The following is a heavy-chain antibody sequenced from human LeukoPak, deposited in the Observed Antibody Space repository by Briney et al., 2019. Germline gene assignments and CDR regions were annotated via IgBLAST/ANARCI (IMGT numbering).Heavy chain of an antibody. CDR2: INWNGGNI. Sequence: GRSLRLSCAASGFTFDDYAMHWVRQAPGKGLEWVSGINWNGGNIGYADSVKGRFTISRDNAKNSLYLQMNSLRAEDTALYYCARGRPYYYYYMDVWGKGTTVTISS. CDR3: ARGRPYYYYYMDV. V-gene: IGHV3-9*01. J-gene: IGHJ6*03. CDR1: GFTFDDYA.